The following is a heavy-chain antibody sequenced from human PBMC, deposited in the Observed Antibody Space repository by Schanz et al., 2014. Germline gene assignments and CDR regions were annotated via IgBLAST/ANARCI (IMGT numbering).Heavy chain of an antibody. Sequence: QVQLVQSGAEVKKPGSSVKVSCTASGGTFSSYTISWVRQAPGRRLEWMGRIIPILGIANYAQKFQGRVTITADRSTSTAYMELSSLRSEDTAVYYCARGYGDSPTDFWGQGTLVTDSS. V-gene: IGHV1-69*02. J-gene: IGHJ4*02. CDR3: ARGYGDSPTDF. CDR2: IIPILGIA. CDR1: GGTFSSYT. D-gene: IGHD4-17*01.